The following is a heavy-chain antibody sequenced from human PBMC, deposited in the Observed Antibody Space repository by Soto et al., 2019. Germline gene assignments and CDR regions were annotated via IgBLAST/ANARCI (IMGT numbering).Heavy chain of an antibody. CDR1: GLTFSSYG. V-gene: IGHV3-30*18. Sequence: QVQLVESGGGVVQPGRSLRLSCAASGLTFSSYGMHWVRQAPGKGPEWVEAISYDGSNKNYADSVKGRFTISRDNSNNPVYLQMNSLRAEDTAVYYCAKDTYYHDSSGYYIFDYWGQGTLVTVSS. J-gene: IGHJ4*02. CDR3: AKDTYYHDSSGYYIFDY. CDR2: ISYDGSNK. D-gene: IGHD3-22*01.